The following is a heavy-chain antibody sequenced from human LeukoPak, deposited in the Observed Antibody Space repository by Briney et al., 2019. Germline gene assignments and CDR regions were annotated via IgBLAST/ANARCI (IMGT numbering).Heavy chain of an antibody. D-gene: IGHD6-19*01. CDR2: ISYDGSNK. CDR1: GFTFSSYA. CDR3: ARDLPGRSSGWQVPDY. V-gene: IGHV3-30-3*01. Sequence: GGSLRLSCATSGFTFSSYAMHWVRQAPGKGLEWVAVISYDGSNKYYADSVKGRFTISRDNSKNTLYLQMNSLRAEDTAVYYCARDLPGRSSGWQVPDYWGQGTLVTVSS. J-gene: IGHJ4*02.